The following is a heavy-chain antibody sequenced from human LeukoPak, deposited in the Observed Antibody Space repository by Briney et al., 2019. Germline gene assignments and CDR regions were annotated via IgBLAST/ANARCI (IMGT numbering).Heavy chain of an antibody. D-gene: IGHD3-22*01. CDR2: IYYSGST. Sequence: SETLSLTCNVSGGTVSSSSNYWGWIRQPPGKGLEWIGTIYYSGSTYYSPSLKSRVTISVDSSKNQFSLKLNSVTAADTAVYYCARPRDVIVVAIGRVPDAFDIWGQGTMVTVSS. CDR3: ARPRDVIVVAIGRVPDAFDI. J-gene: IGHJ3*02. CDR1: GGTVSSSSNY. V-gene: IGHV4-39*01.